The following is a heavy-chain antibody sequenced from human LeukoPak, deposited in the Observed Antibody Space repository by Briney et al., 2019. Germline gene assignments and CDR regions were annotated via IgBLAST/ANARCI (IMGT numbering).Heavy chain of an antibody. V-gene: IGHV6-1*01. CDR1: GDSVSSNSAA. CDR3: ARGEKYFDY. Sequence: SQTLSLTCAISGDSVSSNSAAWNWIRQSPSRGLKWLGRTYYRSKWYSDYAESVRSRIIINPDTSNNQFSLQLISVTPEDTAVYYCARGEKYFDYWGQGTLLTVSS. J-gene: IGHJ4*02. CDR2: TYYRSKWYS.